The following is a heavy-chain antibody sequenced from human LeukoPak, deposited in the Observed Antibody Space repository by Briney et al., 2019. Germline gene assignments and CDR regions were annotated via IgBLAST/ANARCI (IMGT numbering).Heavy chain of an antibody. D-gene: IGHD4-11*01. J-gene: IGHJ4*02. Sequence: GGSLRLSCAASGFTFSSYGMHWVRQAPGKGLEWVAFIRYDGSNKYYADSVKGRFTISRDNSKNTLYLQMNSLRAEDTAVYYCARDLDDYSNYGVDYWGQGTLVTVSS. CDR3: ARDLDDYSNYGVDY. CDR1: GFTFSSYG. V-gene: IGHV3-30*02. CDR2: IRYDGSNK.